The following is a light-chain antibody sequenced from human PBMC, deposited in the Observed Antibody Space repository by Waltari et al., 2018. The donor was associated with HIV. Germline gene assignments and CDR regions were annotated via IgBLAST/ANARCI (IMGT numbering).Light chain of an antibody. CDR1: QSVASNY. J-gene: IGKJ2*01. CDR3: QQYGRSPYT. V-gene: IGKV3-20*01. CDR2: GAS. Sequence: EIVLTQSPGTLSVSPGGSATLSCRASQSVASNYLAWYQQKLGQAPRLLVYGASSRATDIPARFSGSGSGTDFTLTISRLEPEDSAVYYCQQYGRSPYTFGQGTKLEIK.